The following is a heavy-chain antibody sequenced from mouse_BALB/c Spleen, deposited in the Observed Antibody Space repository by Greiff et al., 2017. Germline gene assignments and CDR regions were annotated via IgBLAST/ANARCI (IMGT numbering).Heavy chain of an antibody. V-gene: IGHV1-15*01. D-gene: IGHD2-2*01. CDR1: GYTFTDYE. J-gene: IGHJ4*01. CDR3: TRQEIYYGYGGYAMDD. Sequence: QVQLKQSGAELVRPGASVTLSCKASGYTFTDYEMHWVKQTPVQGLEWIGAIDPETGGTAYNQKFKGKATLTADKSSSTAYMELRSLTSEDSAVYYCTRQEIYYGYGGYAMDDWGEGTSVTVSS. CDR2: IDPETGGT.